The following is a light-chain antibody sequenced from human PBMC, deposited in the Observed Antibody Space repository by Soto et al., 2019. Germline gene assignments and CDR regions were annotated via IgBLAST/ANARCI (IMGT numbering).Light chain of an antibody. CDR3: QQRSNWPPVIT. V-gene: IGKV3-11*01. CDR1: QSFSSY. CDR2: DAS. J-gene: IGKJ5*01. Sequence: EIVLTQSPGTLSLSPGERATLSCRASQSFSSYLAWYQQKPGQAPRLLIYDASKRATGIPARVSGRGSGTDFTLTISSLEPEDFAVYYCQQRSNWPPVITFGQGTRLEIK.